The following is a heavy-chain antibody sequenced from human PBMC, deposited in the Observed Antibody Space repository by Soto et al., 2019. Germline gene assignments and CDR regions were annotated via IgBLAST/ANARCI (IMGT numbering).Heavy chain of an antibody. Sequence: SVKVSCKASGGTFSIYAIIWVRQAPGQGLEWMGGIIPIFGTANYAQKFQGRVTITADESTSTAYMELSSLRSEDTAVYYCARDRVRVEDYYDSSGYHLDYWGQGTLVTVSS. CDR2: IIPIFGTA. J-gene: IGHJ4*02. CDR3: ARDRVRVEDYYDSSGYHLDY. V-gene: IGHV1-69*13. CDR1: GGTFSIYA. D-gene: IGHD3-22*01.